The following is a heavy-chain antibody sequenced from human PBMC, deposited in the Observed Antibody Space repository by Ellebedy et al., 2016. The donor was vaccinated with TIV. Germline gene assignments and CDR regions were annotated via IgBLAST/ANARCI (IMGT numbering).Heavy chain of an antibody. D-gene: IGHD6-13*01. V-gene: IGHV3-21*01. Sequence: PGGSLRLSCAASGFTFSTYTMNWVRQAPGKGLEWVSSISSSGTYIHNADSMKGRFTISRDNAKSSLYLQMNSLRVEDTAVYYCARPAASYSSSWYDFDCWGQGTLVTVSS. CDR3: ARPAASYSSSWYDFDC. CDR2: ISSSGTYI. CDR1: GFTFSTYT. J-gene: IGHJ4*02.